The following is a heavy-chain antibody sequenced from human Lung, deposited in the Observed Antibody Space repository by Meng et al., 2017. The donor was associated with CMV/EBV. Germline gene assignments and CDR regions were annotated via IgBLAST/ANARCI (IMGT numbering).Heavy chain of an antibody. D-gene: IGHD2/OR15-2a*01. Sequence: VQLGQLGFELKKPGASVKVSCKASGYTFSTYTINWVRQAHGRGLEWMGWISTNPGTPTYTQGFTGRFVFSLDTSVSTAYLQISSLKAEDTAVYYCARGGNFDPWGQGTLVTVSS. CDR1: GYTFSTYT. CDR3: ARGGNFDP. CDR2: ISTNPGTP. V-gene: IGHV7-4-1*02. J-gene: IGHJ5*02.